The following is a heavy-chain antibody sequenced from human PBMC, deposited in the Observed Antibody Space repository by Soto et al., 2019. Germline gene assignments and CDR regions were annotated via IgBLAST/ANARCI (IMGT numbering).Heavy chain of an antibody. D-gene: IGHD2-2*01. CDR3: APDRLLVAAASDY. CDR1: GFSFSNAW. J-gene: IGHJ4*02. V-gene: IGHV3-15*01. CDR2: IKSKTDGGTT. Sequence: EVQLVESGGGLVKPGGSRRLSCAAYGFSFSNAWMSWVRQAPGKGLEWVGRIKSKTDGGTTDYAAPVKGRFTISRDDSKNMLYLQMDSLKTADTAVYYCAPDRLLVAAASDYWGQGTLVTVSS.